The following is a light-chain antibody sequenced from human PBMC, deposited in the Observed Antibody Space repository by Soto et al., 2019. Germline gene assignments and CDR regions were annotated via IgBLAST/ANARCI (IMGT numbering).Light chain of an antibody. CDR2: AAS. CDR3: QKYNSAPQT. CDR1: QGISNY. J-gene: IGKJ1*01. Sequence: DIQMTQSPSSLSASVGDRVTITCRASQGISNYLAWYRQKPGKVPKLLIYAASTLQSGVASRFSGSGSGTDFTLTISSLQPEDVETYYCQKYNSAPQTFGQGTKVDIK. V-gene: IGKV1-27*01.